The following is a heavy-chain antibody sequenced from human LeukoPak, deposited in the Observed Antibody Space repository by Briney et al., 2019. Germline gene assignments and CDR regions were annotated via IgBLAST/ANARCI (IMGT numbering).Heavy chain of an antibody. CDR1: GFTFNNYA. V-gene: IGHV3-23*01. CDR2: ITSSGDTT. Sequence: GGSLRLSCAASGFTFNNYAMNWVRQAPGKGLEWVSSITSSGDTTHYADSVRGRFTISRDNSRNTLSLQMTSLRAEDTAVYYCAKGVLSGMRYYYGMDVWGKGNTVTVSS. J-gene: IGHJ6*04. D-gene: IGHD3-10*01. CDR3: AKGVLSGMRYYYGMDV.